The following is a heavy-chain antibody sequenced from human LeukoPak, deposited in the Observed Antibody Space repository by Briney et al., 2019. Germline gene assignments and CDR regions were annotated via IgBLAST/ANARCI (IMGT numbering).Heavy chain of an antibody. CDR2: IIPIFGTA. Sequence: GASVKVSCKASGGTFSSYAISWVRQAPGQGLEWMGGIIPIFGTANYAQKFQGRVTITADESTSTAYMELSSLRSEDTAVYYCARVHERAYYYYYMDVWGKGTRSPSP. V-gene: IGHV1-69*13. D-gene: IGHD6-25*01. J-gene: IGHJ6*03. CDR1: GGTFSSYA. CDR3: ARVHERAYYYYYMDV.